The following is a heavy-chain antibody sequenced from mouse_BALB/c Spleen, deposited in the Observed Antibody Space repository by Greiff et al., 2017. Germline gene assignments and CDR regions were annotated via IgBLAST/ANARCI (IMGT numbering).Heavy chain of an antibody. J-gene: IGHJ2*01. CDR3: ARVQNWDYFDY. Sequence: VQLQQSGPGLVKPSQSLSLTCSVTGYSITSGYYWNWIRQFPGNKLEWMGYISYDGSNNYNPSLKNRISITRDTSKNQFFLKLNSVTTEDTATYYCARVQNWDYFDYWGQGTTLTVSS. V-gene: IGHV3-6*01. D-gene: IGHD4-1*01. CDR2: ISYDGSN. CDR1: GYSITSGYY.